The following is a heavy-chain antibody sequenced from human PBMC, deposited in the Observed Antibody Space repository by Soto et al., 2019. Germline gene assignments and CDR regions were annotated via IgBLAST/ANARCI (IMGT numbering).Heavy chain of an antibody. CDR3: AKDRYSSGSATVDY. CDR1: GFTFSSYA. V-gene: IGHV3-23*01. CDR2: ISGSGGST. Sequence: EVQLLESGGGLVQPGGSLRLSCAASGFTFSSYAMSWFRQAPGKGLEWVSTISGSGGSTYYADSVKGRFTVSRDSSKSTLYLQMNSLRAEDTAVYYCAKDRYSSGSATVDYWGQGTLVTVSS. D-gene: IGHD6-19*01. J-gene: IGHJ4*02.